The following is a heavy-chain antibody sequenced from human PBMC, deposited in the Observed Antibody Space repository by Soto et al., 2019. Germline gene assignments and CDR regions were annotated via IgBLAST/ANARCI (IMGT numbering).Heavy chain of an antibody. Sequence: EVHLVQSGGGLVQPGGSRRLSCTAPGFTFSSYWMSWVGKAPGKGLEWVANIHQDGSDKYYVDSVKGRFTISRDNAKNSLYLQMNSLRAEDTAVYYCAREDYGDFHYWGQGALVIVSS. CDR3: AREDYGDFHY. V-gene: IGHV3-7*01. J-gene: IGHJ4*02. D-gene: IGHD4-17*01. CDR2: IHQDGSDK. CDR1: GFTFSSYW.